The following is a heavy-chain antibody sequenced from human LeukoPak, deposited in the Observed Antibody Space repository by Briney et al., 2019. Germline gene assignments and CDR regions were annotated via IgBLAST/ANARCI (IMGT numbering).Heavy chain of an antibody. J-gene: IGHJ4*02. D-gene: IGHD5-24*01. CDR2: IKQGGSEK. V-gene: IGHV3-7*01. Sequence: GGSLRLSCAASGFTFSSYWMSWVRQAPGKGLEWVANIKQGGSEKYYVDSVKGRFTISRDNAKNSLYLQMNSLRAEDTAVYYCARTRWLQLYYLDYWGQGTLVTVSS. CDR3: ARTRWLQLYYLDY. CDR1: GFTFSSYW.